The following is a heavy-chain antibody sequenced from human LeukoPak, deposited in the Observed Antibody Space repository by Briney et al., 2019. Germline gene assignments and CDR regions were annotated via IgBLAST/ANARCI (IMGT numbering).Heavy chain of an antibody. D-gene: IGHD4-11*01. CDR2: INPSGGST. Sequence: ASVKVSCKASGYTFTSYYMHWVRQAPGQGLEWMGIINPSGGSTSYAQKFQGRVTMTRDMSTSTVYMELSSLRSEDTAVYYCARTGAPYSNYVFYYYYYVDVWGKGTTVTVSS. V-gene: IGHV1-46*01. J-gene: IGHJ6*03. CDR3: ARTGAPYSNYVFYYYYYVDV. CDR1: GYTFTSYY.